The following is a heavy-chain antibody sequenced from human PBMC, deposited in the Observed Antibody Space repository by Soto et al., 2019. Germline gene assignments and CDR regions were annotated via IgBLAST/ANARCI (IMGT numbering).Heavy chain of an antibody. D-gene: IGHD3-22*01. CDR2: INPSGGST. J-gene: IGHJ5*02. CDR3: ARSIDYYDSSVYYERNWFDP. Sequence: GASVKVSCKASGYTFTSYYMHWVRQAPGQGLEWMGIINPSGGSTSYAQKFQGRDTMTRDTSTSTVYMELSSLRSEDTAVYSCARSIDYYDSSVYYERNWFDPWGQGTLVTVSS. V-gene: IGHV1-46*01. CDR1: GYTFTSYY.